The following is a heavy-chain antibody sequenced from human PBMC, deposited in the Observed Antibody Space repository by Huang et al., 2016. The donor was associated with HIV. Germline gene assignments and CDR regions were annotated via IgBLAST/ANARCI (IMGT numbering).Heavy chain of an antibody. CDR3: ARRYNSRRDY. J-gene: IGHJ4*02. Sequence: QVQLEQWGAGLLKASETLSLTCAVYGGSFSGYYWNCLRQAQGKGLGWVGEINHSSNTNYNPSLKSRVNMSVDTSKSQFSLYLTSLSAADTGTYFCARRYNSRRDYWGRGTLVTVHS. V-gene: IGHV4-34*02. D-gene: IGHD3-22*01. CDR1: GGSFSGYY. CDR2: INHSSNT.